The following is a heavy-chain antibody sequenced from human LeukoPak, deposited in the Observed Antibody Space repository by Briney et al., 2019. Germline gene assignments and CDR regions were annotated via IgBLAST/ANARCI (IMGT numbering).Heavy chain of an antibody. D-gene: IGHD6-13*01. V-gene: IGHV3-7*04. CDR3: ARITGIEAAGDY. Sequence: GGSLRLSCAASGFTLSTYWMSWVRQAPGRGLEWVANIKHDGSEKFYVDSVRGRFTISRDNAKNSLYLQLNSLRAEDTALYYCARITGIEAAGDYWGQGTLVPVSS. CDR1: GFTLSTYW. J-gene: IGHJ4*02. CDR2: IKHDGSEK.